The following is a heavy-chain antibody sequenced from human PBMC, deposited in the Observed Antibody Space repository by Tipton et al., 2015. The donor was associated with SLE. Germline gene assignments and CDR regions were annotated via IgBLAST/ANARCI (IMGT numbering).Heavy chain of an antibody. CDR3: ARHGTNGYCSGGSCSPGAWFDP. V-gene: IGHV4-39*07. D-gene: IGHD2-15*01. Sequence: TLSLTCTVSGGSISSDSYYWGWIRQPPGKGLEWIGSIYYSGSTYYNPSLKSRVTISVDTSKNQFSLKLSSVTAADTAVYYCARHGTNGYCSGGSCSPGAWFDPWGQGTLVTVSS. CDR1: GGSISSDSYY. CDR2: IYYSGST. J-gene: IGHJ5*02.